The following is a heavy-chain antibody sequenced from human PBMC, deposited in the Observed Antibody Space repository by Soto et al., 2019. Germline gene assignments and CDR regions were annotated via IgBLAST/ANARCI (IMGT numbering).Heavy chain of an antibody. CDR2: IKQDGSEK. J-gene: IGHJ4*02. D-gene: IGHD3-9*01. CDR3: VGSGTYYGILTGYSNIGPFDY. Sequence: GSLRLSCAASGFTFSSYWMSWVRQAPGKGLEWVANIKQDGSEKYYVDSVKGRFTISRDNAKNSLYLQMNSLRAEDTAVYYCVGSGTYYGILTGYSNIGPFDYWGQGTLVTVSS. CDR1: GFTFSSYW. V-gene: IGHV3-7*05.